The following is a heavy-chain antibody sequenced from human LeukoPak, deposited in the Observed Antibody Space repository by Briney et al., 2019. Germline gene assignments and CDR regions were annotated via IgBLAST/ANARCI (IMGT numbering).Heavy chain of an antibody. D-gene: IGHD5-24*01. CDR3: AKDPGGWLQISYYFDY. CDR1: GFTFSSYW. V-gene: IGHV3-74*01. J-gene: IGHJ4*02. Sequence: GGSLRLSCAASGFTFSSYWMHWVRQAPGEGLVRVSRIDSDGSSTSYADSVKGRFTISRDNSWNTLFLQMNSLRAEDTAVYYCAKDPGGWLQISYYFDYWGQGTLVTVSS. CDR2: IDSDGSST.